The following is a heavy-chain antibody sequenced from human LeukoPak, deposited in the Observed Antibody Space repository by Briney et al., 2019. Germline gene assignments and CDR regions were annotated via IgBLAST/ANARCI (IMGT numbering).Heavy chain of an antibody. CDR3: ARHLGSRWADAFDI. D-gene: IGHD6-13*01. Sequence: GGSLRLSCAASGFTFSSYWMSWVRQVPGKGLEWVSYISSSGSTKYYADSVKGRFTISRDNAKNSLYLQMNSLRAEDTAVYYCARHLGSRWADAFDIWGQGTMVTVSS. CDR2: ISSSGSTK. J-gene: IGHJ3*02. CDR1: GFTFSSYW. V-gene: IGHV3-48*04.